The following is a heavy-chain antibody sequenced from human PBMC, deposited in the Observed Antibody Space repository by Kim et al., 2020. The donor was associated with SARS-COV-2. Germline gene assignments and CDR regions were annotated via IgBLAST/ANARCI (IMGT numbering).Heavy chain of an antibody. CDR3: ARVMLSEDFWSGNPNYYFDY. CDR1: GGSISSYY. D-gene: IGHD3-3*01. J-gene: IGHJ4*02. CDR2: IYYSGST. V-gene: IGHV4-59*13. Sequence: SETLSLTCTVSGGSISSYYWSWIRQPPGKGLEWIGYIYYSGSTNYNPSLKSRVTISVDTSKNQFSLKLSSVTAADTAVYYCARVMLSEDFWSGNPNYYFDYWGQGTLVTVSS.